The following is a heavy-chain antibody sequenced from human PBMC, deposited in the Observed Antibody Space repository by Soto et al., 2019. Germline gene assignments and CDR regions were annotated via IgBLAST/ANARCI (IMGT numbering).Heavy chain of an antibody. J-gene: IGHJ6*01. CDR3: ASSPAGYYYSGMGG. CDR2: MNPNSGNT. V-gene: IGHV1-8*01. CDR1: GYTFTSYD. D-gene: IGHD1-1*01. Sequence: QVQLVQSGAEVKKPGASVKVSCKASGYTFTSYDINWVRQATGQGLEWMGWMNPNSGNTGYAQTFQGSVTMSANISISTASMELSSLRSEDTAVYSCASSPAGYYYSGMGGWGQGSTVTESS.